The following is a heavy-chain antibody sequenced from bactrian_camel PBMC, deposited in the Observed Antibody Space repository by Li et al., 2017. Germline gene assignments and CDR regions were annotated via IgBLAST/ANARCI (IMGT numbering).Heavy chain of an antibody. D-gene: IGHD1*01. CDR2: IKPDGTT. V-gene: IGHV3S53*01. CDR3: AAGRKMLTCVWNY. J-gene: IGHJ4*01. Sequence: VQLVESGGGSVQAGGSLRLSCAASIYTYSAYYMGWFRQAPGKERELVSTIKPDGTTTYTDSVKDRFIISHDDAKNTVYLQMTNLKTEDTAVYTCAAGRKMLTCVWNYWGQGTQVTVS. CDR1: IYTYSAYY.